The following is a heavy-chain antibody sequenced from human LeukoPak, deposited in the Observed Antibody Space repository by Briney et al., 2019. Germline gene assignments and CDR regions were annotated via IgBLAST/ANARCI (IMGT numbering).Heavy chain of an antibody. D-gene: IGHD4-11*01. J-gene: IGHJ4*02. CDR2: INSDGSST. Sequence: GGSLRLSCAASGFTFGSYGMHWVRQAPGKGLVWASRINSDGSSTSYADSVKGRFTISRDNAKNTLYLQMNSLRAEDTAVYYCARATDFDYWGQGTLVTVSS. CDR3: ARATDFDY. V-gene: IGHV3-74*01. CDR1: GFTFGSYG.